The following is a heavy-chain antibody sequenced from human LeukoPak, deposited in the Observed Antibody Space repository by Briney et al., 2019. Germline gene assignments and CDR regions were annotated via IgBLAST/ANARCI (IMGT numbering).Heavy chain of an antibody. V-gene: IGHV4-34*01. J-gene: IGHJ4*02. Sequence: SSETLSLTCAVYGGSFSGYYWSWIRQPPGKGLEWIGEINHSGSTNYNPSLKSRVTISVDTSKNQFSLKLSSVTAADTAVYYCASGSPEGRLDYWGQGTLVTVSS. CDR3: ASGSPEGRLDY. CDR2: INHSGST. CDR1: GGSFSGYY.